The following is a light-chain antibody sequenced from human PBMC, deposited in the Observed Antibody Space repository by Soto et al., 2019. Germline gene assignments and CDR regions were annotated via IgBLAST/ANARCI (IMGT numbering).Light chain of an antibody. V-gene: IGLV2-23*02. Sequence: QSVLTQPASVSGSPGQSITISCTGTSSNVGRYKLVSWYQQHPSKAPKLMIFEVNKRHSGVSNRFSDSKSGNTASLTISGLNVEDEADYYCCSSGGSPRYVLGTWTKVTVL. J-gene: IGLJ1*01. CDR3: CSSGGSPRYV. CDR2: EVN. CDR1: SSNVGRYKL.